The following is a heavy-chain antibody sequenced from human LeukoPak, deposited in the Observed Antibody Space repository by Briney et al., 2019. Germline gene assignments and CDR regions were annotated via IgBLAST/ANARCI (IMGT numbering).Heavy chain of an antibody. CDR3: AVHPHGQQMALGYFDY. Sequence: PGGSLRLSCVASGFTFSSYAMSWVRQAPGKGLEWVSAIGGNSDNTYYADSVKGRFTISRDNSKNTLYLQMNSLRAEDTAVYYCAVHPHGQQMALGYFDYCGQGALVTVSS. J-gene: IGHJ4*02. D-gene: IGHD6-13*01. CDR1: GFTFSSYA. CDR2: IGGNSDNT. V-gene: IGHV3-23*01.